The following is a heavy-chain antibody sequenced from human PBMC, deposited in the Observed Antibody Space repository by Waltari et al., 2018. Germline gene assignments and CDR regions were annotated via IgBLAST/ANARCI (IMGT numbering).Heavy chain of an antibody. V-gene: IGHV3-21*02. CDR2: ISSRSKYS. CDR3: ARDNWTPNFYDKSGYF. J-gene: IGHJ4*02. Sequence: DVQLVESGGGLVKPGGSLTLACAASGFRFSDYAMNWVRQGPGKGLEWVSSISSRSKYSYYADSVKGRFTISRDNAKKFLYLEMNALSADDTAVYYCARDNWTPNFYDKSGYFWGQGALVSVSS. D-gene: IGHD3-22*01. CDR1: GFRFSDYA.